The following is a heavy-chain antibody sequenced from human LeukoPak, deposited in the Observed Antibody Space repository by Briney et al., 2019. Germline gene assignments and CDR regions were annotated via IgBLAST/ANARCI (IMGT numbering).Heavy chain of an antibody. Sequence: PSETLSLTCAVYGGSFSDYYWSWIRQPPGKGLEWIGSIYHSGSTYYNPSLQSRVTISVDTSKNQFSLKLSSVTAADTAVYYCARAYSGSSGVFDYWGRGTLVTVSS. CDR3: ARAYSGSSGVFDY. CDR2: IYHSGST. D-gene: IGHD3-10*01. CDR1: GGSFSDYY. V-gene: IGHV4-34*01. J-gene: IGHJ4*02.